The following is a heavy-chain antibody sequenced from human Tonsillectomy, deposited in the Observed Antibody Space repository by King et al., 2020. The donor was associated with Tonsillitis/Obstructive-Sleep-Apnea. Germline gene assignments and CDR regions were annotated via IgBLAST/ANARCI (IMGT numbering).Heavy chain of an antibody. CDR3: AKDQYSSTSRYH. CDR1: GFTFSSYA. Sequence: VQLVESGGGLVQPGGSLRLSCAASGFTFSSYAMSWVRQAPGKGLEWVSAISGSGGSTYYADSVKGRFTISRDNSMNTLYLQMHSLRAEDTAIYYCAKDQYSSTSRYHWGQGTLVSVSS. CDR2: ISGSGGST. D-gene: IGHD2-2*01. V-gene: IGHV3-23*04. J-gene: IGHJ5*02.